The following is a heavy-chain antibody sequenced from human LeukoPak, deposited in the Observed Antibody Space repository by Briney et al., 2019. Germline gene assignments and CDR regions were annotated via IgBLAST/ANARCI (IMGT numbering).Heavy chain of an antibody. Sequence: ASVKVSCKASGYNFIDFYIHWVRQAPGQGPEWLGWINPDSGATNYAQKLQDRVTMTRDTSINTAYMEVSSLRSDDTAVYYCAKMTAVRSFAYYYYYMDVWGTGTTITVSS. CDR2: INPDSGAT. D-gene: IGHD4-17*01. J-gene: IGHJ6*03. CDR3: AKMTAVRSFAYYYYYMDV. CDR1: GYNFIDFY. V-gene: IGHV1-2*02.